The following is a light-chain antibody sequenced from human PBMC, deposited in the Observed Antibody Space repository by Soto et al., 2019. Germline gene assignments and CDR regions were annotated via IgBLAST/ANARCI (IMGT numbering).Light chain of an antibody. CDR1: SSDVGGYNS. Sequence: QSALTQPASVSGSPGQSIAISCTGTSSDVGGYNSVSWFQQHPGNAPKLIIYDVNDRPSAVSDRFSGSKSGNTASLTISGLQTEDEADYYCSSFTNRKTYVFGTGTKLTVL. CDR2: DVN. V-gene: IGLV2-14*01. CDR3: SSFTNRKTYV. J-gene: IGLJ1*01.